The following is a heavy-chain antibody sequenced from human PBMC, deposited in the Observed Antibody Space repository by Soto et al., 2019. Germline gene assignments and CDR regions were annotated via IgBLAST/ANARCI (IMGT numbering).Heavy chain of an antibody. V-gene: IGHV3-23*01. D-gene: IGHD3-22*01. CDR3: AKARESRGAYRPYDN. Sequence: EVQVLESGGGLVQPGGSLRLSCAASGFTFSSYPMSWVRQAPGKGLEWVSAITDSGDGTNYADSVKGRFTMSRDNSKNTLYLQMNSLGVEDTAVYYCAKARESRGAYRPYDNWGQGTLVTVSS. CDR1: GFTFSSYP. J-gene: IGHJ4*02. CDR2: ITDSGDGT.